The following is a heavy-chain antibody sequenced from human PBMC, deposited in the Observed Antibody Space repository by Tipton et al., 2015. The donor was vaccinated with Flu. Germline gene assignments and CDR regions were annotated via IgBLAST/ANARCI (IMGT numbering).Heavy chain of an antibody. D-gene: IGHD1-26*01. CDR1: GGSISSHH. V-gene: IGHV4-59*11. Sequence: TLSLTCTVSGGSISSHHWSWIRQSPGKGLEWIAYISSSGTTNYSPSLKSRVSTSVDTSKNHFLLKLTSVTAADTAVYFCARLSYYDVDLKNFYFDYWGQGALVTVSS. J-gene: IGHJ4*02. CDR3: ARLSYYDVDLKNFYFDY. CDR2: ISSSGTT.